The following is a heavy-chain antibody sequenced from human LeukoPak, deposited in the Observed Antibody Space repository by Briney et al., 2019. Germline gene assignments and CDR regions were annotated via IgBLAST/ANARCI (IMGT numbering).Heavy chain of an antibody. Sequence: GGSLRLSCAASGFTFSSYSMNWVSQAPGKGLEWVSSISSSSSYIYYADSVKGRFTISRDNAKNSLYLQMNSLRAEDTAVYYCAREGNSYYYDSSGYFFDYWGQGTLVTVSS. CDR1: GFTFSSYS. D-gene: IGHD3-22*01. V-gene: IGHV3-21*01. CDR3: AREGNSYYYDSSGYFFDY. J-gene: IGHJ4*02. CDR2: ISSSSSYI.